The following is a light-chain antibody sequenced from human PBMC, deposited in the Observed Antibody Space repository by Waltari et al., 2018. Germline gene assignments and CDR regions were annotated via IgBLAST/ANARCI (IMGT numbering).Light chain of an antibody. V-gene: IGLV2-23*02. CDR2: EVT. CDR1: RRDVGSYNL. Sequence: QSALTQPASVSGSPGQSITIACTGSRRDVGSYNLVSWYQQHPGKAPKLMIYEVTKRPSGVSNHFSGSKSGNTASLTISGLQTEDEADYFCCSYAGGNTRVFGGGTKLTVL. J-gene: IGLJ2*01. CDR3: CSYAGGNTRV.